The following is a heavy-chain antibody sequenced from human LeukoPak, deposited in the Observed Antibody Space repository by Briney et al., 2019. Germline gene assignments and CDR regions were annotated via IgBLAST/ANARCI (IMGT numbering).Heavy chain of an antibody. Sequence: PXQTLSLTCTVSGGSISSGSYYWSWIRQPAGKGLEWIGRIYTSGSTNYNPSLKSRVTISVDTSKNQFSLKLSSVTAADTAVYYCARDGHYDILTGYFQDWGQGTLVTVSS. CDR1: GGSISSGSYY. V-gene: IGHV4-61*02. J-gene: IGHJ1*01. CDR3: ARDGHYDILTGYFQD. D-gene: IGHD3-9*01. CDR2: IYTSGST.